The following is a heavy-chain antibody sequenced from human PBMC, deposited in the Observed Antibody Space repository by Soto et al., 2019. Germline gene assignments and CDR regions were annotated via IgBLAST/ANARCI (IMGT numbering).Heavy chain of an antibody. D-gene: IGHD6-6*01. Sequence: GASVKVSCKASGGTFSSYAISWVRQAPGQGLEWMGGIIPIFGTANYAQKFQGRVTITADESTSTAYMELSSLRSEDTAVYYCARASSIAARQNYFDYWGQGTLVTVYS. CDR3: ARASSIAARQNYFDY. V-gene: IGHV1-69*13. J-gene: IGHJ4*02. CDR1: GGTFSSYA. CDR2: IIPIFGTA.